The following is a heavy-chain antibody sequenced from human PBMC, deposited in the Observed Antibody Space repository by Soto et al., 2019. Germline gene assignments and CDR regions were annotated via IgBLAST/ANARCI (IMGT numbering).Heavy chain of an antibody. J-gene: IGHJ3*02. D-gene: IGHD2-21*02. CDR3: ARPYCGGDCYSGQDAFDI. V-gene: IGHV1-69*13. Sequence: AASVKVSCKASGGTFSSYAISWVRQAPGQGLEWMGGIIPIFGTANYAQKFQGRVTITADESTSTAYMELSSLRSEDTAVYYCARPYCGGDCYSGQDAFDIWGQGTMVTVSS. CDR2: IIPIFGTA. CDR1: GGTFSSYA.